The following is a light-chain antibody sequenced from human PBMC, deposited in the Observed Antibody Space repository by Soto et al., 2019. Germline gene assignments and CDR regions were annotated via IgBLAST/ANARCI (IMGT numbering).Light chain of an antibody. CDR3: QQYNNWPRT. V-gene: IGKV3-15*01. CDR1: QSVSSN. Sequence: EIVMTQSPVTLSVSPGERATLSCRASQSVSSNLAWYQQKPGQAPRLLIYGASTRATGIPAGFSGSGSGTEFTLTISSLQSEDFAVYYCQQYNNWPRTFGQGTKVDIK. J-gene: IGKJ1*01. CDR2: GAS.